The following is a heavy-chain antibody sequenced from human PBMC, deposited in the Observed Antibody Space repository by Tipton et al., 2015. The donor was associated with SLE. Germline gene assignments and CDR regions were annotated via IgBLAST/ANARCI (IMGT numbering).Heavy chain of an antibody. V-gene: IGHV4-34*01. CDR2: INHSGST. Sequence: TLSLTCAVYGGSFSGYYWSWIRQPPGKGLEWIGEINHSGSTNYNPSLKSRVTISIDTSKNQFSLKVSSVTAADTAVYYCARGRYCSSSSCSYYFAYWGQGTLVTVSS. D-gene: IGHD2-2*01. CDR3: ARGRYCSSSSCSYYFAY. J-gene: IGHJ4*02. CDR1: GGSFSGYY.